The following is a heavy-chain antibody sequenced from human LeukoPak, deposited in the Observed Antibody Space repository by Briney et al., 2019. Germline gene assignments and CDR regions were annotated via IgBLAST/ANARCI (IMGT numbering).Heavy chain of an antibody. CDR1: GYTFTGYY. V-gene: IGHV1-2*06. D-gene: IGHD1-26*01. CDR2: INTNSGGT. J-gene: IGHJ4*02. CDR3: ARGGSDY. Sequence: GASLKVFCKASGYTFTGYYMHWLRQAAALGLDWMGRINTNSGGTNYAQKFQGRVTMTRDTSISTAYMELSRLRSDDTAVYCCARGGSDYWGQGTLVTVSS.